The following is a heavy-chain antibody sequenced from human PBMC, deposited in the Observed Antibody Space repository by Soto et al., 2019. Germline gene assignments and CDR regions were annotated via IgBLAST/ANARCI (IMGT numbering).Heavy chain of an antibody. D-gene: IGHD6-19*01. CDR3: AKGGVAVSFDP. CDR2: ISPSGGTT. V-gene: IGHV3-23*01. CDR1: GFTFNNYA. J-gene: IGHJ5*02. Sequence: PGGSLRLSCAASGFTFNNYAMSWVRQAPGKGLEWVSSISPSGGTTYFADSVKGRFSISRDNSKNTLYLQMTSLRAEDTAVYYCAKGGVAVSFDPWGQGSLVTVSS.